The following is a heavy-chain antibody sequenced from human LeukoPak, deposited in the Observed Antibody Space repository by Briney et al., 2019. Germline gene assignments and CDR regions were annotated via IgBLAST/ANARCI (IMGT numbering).Heavy chain of an antibody. Sequence: PETLSLTCTVSGGSISSYYWSWIRQPPGKGLEWIGYIYYSGSTNYNPSLKSRVTISVDTSKNQFSLKLSSVTAADTAVYYCARAPLSIAGAQLEIDAFDIWGQGTMVTVSS. CDR1: GGSISSYY. V-gene: IGHV4-59*01. D-gene: IGHD1-26*01. CDR3: ARAPLSIAGAQLEIDAFDI. J-gene: IGHJ3*02. CDR2: IYYSGST.